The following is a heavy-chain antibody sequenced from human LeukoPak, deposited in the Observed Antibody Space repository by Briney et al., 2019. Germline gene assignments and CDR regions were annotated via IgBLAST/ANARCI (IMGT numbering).Heavy chain of an antibody. CDR3: ARVAVAGDFDY. D-gene: IGHD6-19*01. V-gene: IGHV3-74*01. Sequence: PGGSLRLSCAASGFTFSSYWMHWVRQAPGKGLVWVSRINSDGSSTSYADSVKGRFTISRDNAKNTLYLQMNSLRAEDTAVYYCARVAVAGDFDYWGQGTLVTASS. CDR2: INSDGSST. CDR1: GFTFSSYW. J-gene: IGHJ4*02.